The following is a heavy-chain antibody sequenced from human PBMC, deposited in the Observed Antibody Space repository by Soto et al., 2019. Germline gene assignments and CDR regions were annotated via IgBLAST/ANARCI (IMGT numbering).Heavy chain of an antibody. Sequence: QVQLVQSGAEVKKPGASVKVSCKASGYPFTSYGISWVRQSPGQGLAWMGWISAYNGDTFYAQKFQGRVTMTTDTSTNTAYMELRSLRSDDTAVYYCARAPGPYRNFDYWGQGTLVTVSS. D-gene: IGHD4-4*01. CDR1: GYPFTSYG. CDR3: ARAPGPYRNFDY. J-gene: IGHJ4*02. CDR2: ISAYNGDT. V-gene: IGHV1-18*01.